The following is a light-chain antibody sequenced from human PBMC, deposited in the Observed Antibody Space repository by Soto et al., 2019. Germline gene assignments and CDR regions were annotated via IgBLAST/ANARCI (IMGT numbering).Light chain of an antibody. CDR3: QQYNRWHPLT. CDR1: HSVLTN. CDR2: GSS. Sequence: EIVMTQSPATLFVSPGERATLSCMAIHSVLTNLAWYQQKPGQAPRLLIYGSSTRATGIPARFSGSGSGTEFTLTISSLQCDDFAVYYCQQYNRWHPLTFGGGTKVDIK. V-gene: IGKV3-15*01. J-gene: IGKJ4*01.